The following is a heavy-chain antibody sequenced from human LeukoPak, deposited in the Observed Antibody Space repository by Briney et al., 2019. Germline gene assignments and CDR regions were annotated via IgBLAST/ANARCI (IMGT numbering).Heavy chain of an antibody. J-gene: IGHJ6*02. Sequence: PGGSLRLSCAASGFTFSSYSMNWVRQAPGKGLEWVAVISYDGSNKYYADSVKGRFTISRDNSKNTLYLQMNSLRAEDTAVYYCARDRIQHRWGMDVWGQGTTVTVSS. CDR2: ISYDGSNK. D-gene: IGHD5-18*01. V-gene: IGHV3-30*03. CDR3: ARDRIQHRWGMDV. CDR1: GFTFSSYS.